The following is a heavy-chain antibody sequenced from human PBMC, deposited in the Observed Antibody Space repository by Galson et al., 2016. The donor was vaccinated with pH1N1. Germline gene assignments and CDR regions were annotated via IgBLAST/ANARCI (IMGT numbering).Heavy chain of an antibody. CDR1: GFTFSSYE. CDR3: ARANLGIIDYSYGMDV. J-gene: IGHJ6*02. Sequence: SLRLSCAASGFTFSSYEMNWVRQAPGKGLEWVSYISSSGSTIYYADSVKGRFTISRDNAKNSLYLQMNSLRAEDTAVYYCARANLGIIDYSYGMDVWGQGTTVTASS. V-gene: IGHV3-48*03. CDR2: ISSSGSTI. D-gene: IGHD7-27*01.